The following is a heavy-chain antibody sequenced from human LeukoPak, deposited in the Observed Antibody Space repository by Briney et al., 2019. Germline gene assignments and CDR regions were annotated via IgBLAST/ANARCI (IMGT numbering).Heavy chain of an antibody. D-gene: IGHD3-22*01. V-gene: IGHV3-7*01. Sequence: PGGSLRLSCAVSGFTFSSDWMIWVRQAPGKGLEWVANINPDGSEKNYVDSVRGRFTISRDNAKNSLDLQMNSLRVEDTAVYYCARDSLTMIVGRQRRGLDYWGQGTLVTVSS. CDR3: ARDSLTMIVGRQRRGLDY. CDR1: GFTFSSDW. CDR2: INPDGSEK. J-gene: IGHJ4*02.